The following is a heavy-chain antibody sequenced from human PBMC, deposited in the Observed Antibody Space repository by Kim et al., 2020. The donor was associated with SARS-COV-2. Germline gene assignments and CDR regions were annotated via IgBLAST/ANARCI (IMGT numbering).Heavy chain of an antibody. J-gene: IGHJ6*02. CDR2: IYYSGST. D-gene: IGHD3-10*01. Sequence: SETLSLTCTVSGGSISSSSYYWGWIRQPPGKGLEWIGSIYYSGSTYYNPSLKSRVTISVDTSKNQFSLKLSSVTAADTAVYYWARVTMVRGVGYYYYYGMDVWGQGTTVTVSS. CDR1: GGSISSSSYY. CDR3: ARVTMVRGVGYYYYYGMDV. V-gene: IGHV4-39*07.